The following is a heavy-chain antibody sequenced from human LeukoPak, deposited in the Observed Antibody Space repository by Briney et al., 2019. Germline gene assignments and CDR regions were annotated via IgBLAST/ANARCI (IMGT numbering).Heavy chain of an antibody. D-gene: IGHD3-10*01. CDR3: ARVGGRGSIGGDC. CDR1: GFTFSTYW. CDR2: IKSDGSAT. Sequence: PGGSLRLSCAASGFTFSTYWMHWVRQAPGKGQVWVSRIKSDGSATTYADFVKGRFTVSRDNAKNTLYLQMSSLRAEDTAMYFCARVGGRGSIGGDCWGQGTLVTVSS. J-gene: IGHJ4*02. V-gene: IGHV3-74*03.